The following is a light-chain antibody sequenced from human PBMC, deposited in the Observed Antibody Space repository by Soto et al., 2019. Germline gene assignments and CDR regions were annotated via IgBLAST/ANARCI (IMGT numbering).Light chain of an antibody. J-gene: IGLJ2*01. CDR2: EVT. V-gene: IGLV2-8*01. Sequence: QSVLTQPPSASGSPGQSVTISCTGSSSDVGGHNYVSWYQQYPGKVPKLMIYEVTKRPSGVPDRFSGSKSGNTASLTVSGLQAEDEADYYCISYAGSNNYVLFGGGTKLTVL. CDR3: ISYAGSNNYVL. CDR1: SSDVGGHNY.